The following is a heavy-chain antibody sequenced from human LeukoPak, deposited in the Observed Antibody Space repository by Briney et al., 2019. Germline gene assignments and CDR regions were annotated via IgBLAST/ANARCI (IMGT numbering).Heavy chain of an antibody. D-gene: IGHD1-26*01. CDR3: ARVCSGSCPFDY. J-gene: IGHJ4*02. Sequence: PSETLSLTCAVYGGSFSGYYWSWIRQPPGKGLEWIGEINHSGSTNYNPSLKSRVTISVDTSKNQFSLKLSSVTAADTAVYFCARVCSGSCPFDYWGQGTLVTVSP. CDR1: GGSFSGYY. CDR2: INHSGST. V-gene: IGHV4-34*01.